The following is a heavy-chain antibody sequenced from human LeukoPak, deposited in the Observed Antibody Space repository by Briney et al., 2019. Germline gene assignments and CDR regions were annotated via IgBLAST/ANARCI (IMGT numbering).Heavy chain of an antibody. CDR3: ARKALRFFDSVWSWFDP. Sequence: SQTLSLTCTVSGGSISSGGYYWSWIRQHPGKGLEWIGYIYYSGSTDYNPSLKSRVTISIDTSKNQFSLKLSSVTAADTAVYFCARKALRFFDSVWSWFDPWGQGTLVTVSS. CDR1: GGSISSGGYY. D-gene: IGHD3-3*01. V-gene: IGHV4-31*03. CDR2: IYYSGST. J-gene: IGHJ5*02.